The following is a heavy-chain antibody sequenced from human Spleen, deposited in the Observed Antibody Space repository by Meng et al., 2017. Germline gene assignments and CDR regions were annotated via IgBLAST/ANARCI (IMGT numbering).Heavy chain of an antibody. Sequence: QVQLVQYGDEGKKAGAPVKGSCKASGSTFIDYYMHWVRQAPGQGLEWMGRFNPKRGGADYAQKFQGMVTMTWDTSISTAYIELSSLRSDHTAFYYCARDDRSGYYPFADYWGQGTLVTVSS. CDR2: FNPKRGGA. J-gene: IGHJ4*02. CDR3: ARDDRSGYYPFADY. V-gene: IGHV1-2*06. D-gene: IGHD3-22*01. CDR1: GSTFIDYY.